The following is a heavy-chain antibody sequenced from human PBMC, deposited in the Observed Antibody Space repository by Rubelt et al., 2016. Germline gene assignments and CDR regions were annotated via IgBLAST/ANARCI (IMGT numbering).Heavy chain of an antibody. Sequence: SRGGLVQPGGSLRVSCAASGFTFSRYAMNWVRQAPGKGLEWDSYISSSGSTIYYADSVKGRFTISRDNAKNSLYLQMNSLRAEDTAVYYCAIPGYSYGTSDYWGQGTLVTVSS. V-gene: IGHV3-48*03. D-gene: IGHD5-18*01. CDR3: AIPGYSYGTSDY. CDR2: ISSSGSTI. CDR1: GFTFSRYA. J-gene: IGHJ4*02.